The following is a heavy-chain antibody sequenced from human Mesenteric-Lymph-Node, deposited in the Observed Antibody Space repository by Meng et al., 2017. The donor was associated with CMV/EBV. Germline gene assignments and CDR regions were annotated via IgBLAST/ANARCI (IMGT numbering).Heavy chain of an antibody. CDR2: IYPGDSDT. CDR3: ARFFPGGMDV. Sequence: SCKGSGHSFASYWIAWLRQTPGKGLEWMGIIYPGDSDTRYSRTFQGQVTISADKPTSTAYLHWSSLKASDTAMYYCARFFPGGMDVWGQGTTVTVSS. J-gene: IGHJ6*02. CDR1: GHSFASYW. V-gene: IGHV5-51*04. D-gene: IGHD3-3*01.